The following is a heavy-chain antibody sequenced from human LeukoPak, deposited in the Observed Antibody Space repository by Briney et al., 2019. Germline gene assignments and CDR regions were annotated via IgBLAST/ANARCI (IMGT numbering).Heavy chain of an antibody. D-gene: IGHD6-19*01. CDR3: ARDRSSGRYYGWYFGL. V-gene: IGHV3-23*01. CDR2: ISSSGGGT. J-gene: IGHJ2*01. Sequence: GGSLRLSCAASGFTFGNCAMSWVRQAPGKGLQWVSAISSSGGGTYYANSVKGRFTISRDNSKNTVHLQMNSLRAEGTAVYYCARDRSSGRYYGWYFGLWGRGTLVTVSS. CDR1: GFTFGNCA.